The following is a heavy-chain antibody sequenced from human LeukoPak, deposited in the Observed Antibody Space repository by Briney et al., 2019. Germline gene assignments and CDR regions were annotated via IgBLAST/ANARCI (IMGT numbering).Heavy chain of an antibody. CDR1: GGSVSSYY. D-gene: IGHD2-21*01. Sequence: SETLSLTCTVSGGSVSSYYWGWIRQPPGKGLEWIGSIYYSGSTYYNPSLKSRVTISVDTSKNQFSLKLSSVTAADTAVYYCARDHYCGGDCFNYWGQGTLVTVSS. J-gene: IGHJ4*02. CDR3: ARDHYCGGDCFNY. V-gene: IGHV4-39*07. CDR2: IYYSGST.